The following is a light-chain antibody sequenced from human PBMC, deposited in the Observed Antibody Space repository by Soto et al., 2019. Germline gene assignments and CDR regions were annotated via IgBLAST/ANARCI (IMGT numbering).Light chain of an antibody. CDR1: QIIANN. V-gene: IGKV3-20*01. CDR3: QQYGSSPWT. Sequence: EIVLTQSPATLSVSPGERATLSCRASQIIANNLAWYQQKPGQAPRLLIYGASSRATGIPDRFSGSGSGTDFTLTISRLEPEDFAVYYCQQYGSSPWTFGQGTKVDIK. CDR2: GAS. J-gene: IGKJ1*01.